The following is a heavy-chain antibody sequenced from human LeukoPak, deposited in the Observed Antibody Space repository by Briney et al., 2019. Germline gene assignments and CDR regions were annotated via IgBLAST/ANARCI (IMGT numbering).Heavy chain of an antibody. V-gene: IGHV3-30-3*01. Sequence: PGGSLRLSCAASGFTFSSYAMSWVRQAPGKGLEWVAVISYDGSNKYYADSVKGRFTISRDNSKNTLYLQMNSLRAEDTAVYYCAREDIGYCSGGSCYEPDYWGQGTLVTVSS. CDR2: ISYDGSNK. J-gene: IGHJ4*02. D-gene: IGHD2-15*01. CDR3: AREDIGYCSGGSCYEPDY. CDR1: GFTFSSYA.